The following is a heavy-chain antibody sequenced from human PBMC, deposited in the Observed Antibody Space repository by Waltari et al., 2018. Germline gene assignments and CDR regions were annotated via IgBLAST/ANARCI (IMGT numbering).Heavy chain of an antibody. J-gene: IGHJ6*02. Sequence: QLQLQESGPGLVKPSETLSLTCTVSGGSISSSSYYWGWIRQPPGKGLEWIGSIYYRGGTYYNPSLKSRVTISVDTSKNQFSLKLSSVTAADTAVYYCARDCSGGSCYSYYYYYGMDVWGQGTTVTVSS. D-gene: IGHD2-15*01. V-gene: IGHV4-39*07. CDR2: IYYRGGT. CDR3: ARDCSGGSCYSYYYYYGMDV. CDR1: GGSISSSSYY.